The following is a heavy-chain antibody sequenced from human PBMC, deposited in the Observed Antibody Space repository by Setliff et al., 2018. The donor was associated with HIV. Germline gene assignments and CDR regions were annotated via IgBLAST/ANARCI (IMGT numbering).Heavy chain of an antibody. Sequence: GGSLRLSCAASGFTFSSYWMYWVRQAPGKGLMWVSAIGGSTGSTYYADSVKGRFTISTDNSKNTLFLQMNSLRPEDTAVYYCARDCRVGWVFTYGMDVWGQGTLVTVSS. CDR2: IGGSTGST. D-gene: IGHD6-13*01. CDR1: GFTFSSYW. V-gene: IGHV3-23*01. CDR3: ARDCRVGWVFTYGMDV. J-gene: IGHJ6*02.